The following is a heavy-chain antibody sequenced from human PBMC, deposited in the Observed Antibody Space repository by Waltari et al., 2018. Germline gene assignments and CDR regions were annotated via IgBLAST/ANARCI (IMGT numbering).Heavy chain of an antibody. D-gene: IGHD6-19*01. CDR3: AGSGYSSGWSYFDL. CDR1: GGSISSSSYY. Sequence: QLQLQESGPGLVKPSETLSLTCTVSGGSISSSSYYWGWIRQPPGKGLEWIGSIYYSGSTYDNPSLKSRVTISVDTSKNQFSLKLSSVTAADTAVYYCAGSGYSSGWSYFDLWGRGTLVTVSS. J-gene: IGHJ2*01. V-gene: IGHV4-39*07. CDR2: IYYSGST.